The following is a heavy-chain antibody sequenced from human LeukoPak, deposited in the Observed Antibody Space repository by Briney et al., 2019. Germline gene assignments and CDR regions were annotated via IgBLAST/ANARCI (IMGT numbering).Heavy chain of an antibody. Sequence: SETLSLTCTVSGGSISSYYRSWIRQPPGKGLEWIGYIYYSGSTNYNPSLKSRVTISVDTSKNQFSLKLSSVTAADTAVYYCARVSVFPKKFGPWGQGTLVTVSS. CDR1: GGSISSYY. CDR2: IYYSGST. V-gene: IGHV4-59*01. CDR3: ARVSVFPKKFGP. D-gene: IGHD3-3*02. J-gene: IGHJ5*02.